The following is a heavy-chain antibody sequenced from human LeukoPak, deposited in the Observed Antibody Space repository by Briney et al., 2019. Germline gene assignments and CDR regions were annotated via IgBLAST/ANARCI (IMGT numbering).Heavy chain of an antibody. CDR1: GFTVSSNY. D-gene: IGHD3/OR15-3a*01. CDR2: ISSSGNTM. CDR3: ARDRVGLDRYYYYYMDV. Sequence: GGSLRLSCAASGFTVSSNYMSWVRQAPGKGLEWVSYISSSGNTMYHADSVKGRFTISRDNAKNSLYLQMNSLRAEDTAVYYCARDRVGLDRYYYYYMDVWGKGTTVTISS. V-gene: IGHV3-11*04. J-gene: IGHJ6*03.